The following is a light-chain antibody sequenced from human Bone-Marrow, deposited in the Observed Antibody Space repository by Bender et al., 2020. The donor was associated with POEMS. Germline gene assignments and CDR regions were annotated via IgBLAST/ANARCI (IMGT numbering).Light chain of an antibody. CDR2: EVS. V-gene: IGLV2-23*02. J-gene: IGLJ2*01. Sequence: QSALTQPASVSGSPGQSITISCTGTTSDVGNYNLVSWYQQHPGKAPKLMIYEVSKRPSGVSNRFSGSKSGNTASLTISGLQAEDEADYFCCSYAGSSPVVFGGGTKLTVL. CDR3: CSYAGSSPVV. CDR1: TSDVGNYNL.